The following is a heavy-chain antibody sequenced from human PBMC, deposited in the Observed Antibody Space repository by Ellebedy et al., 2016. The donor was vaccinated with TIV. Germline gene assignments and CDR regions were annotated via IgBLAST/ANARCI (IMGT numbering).Heavy chain of an antibody. D-gene: IGHD5-18*01. Sequence: PGGSLRLSCAASAFTFSDYYMSWIRQAPGKGLEWLSYISSGGGSKYYADSVKGRFTISRDKSKNTLYLQMNRLRVEDTAVYYCARGHVDTAMGPGYGMDVWGQGTTVTVSS. CDR2: ISSGGGSK. CDR3: ARGHVDTAMGPGYGMDV. CDR1: AFTFSDYY. J-gene: IGHJ6*02. V-gene: IGHV3-11*04.